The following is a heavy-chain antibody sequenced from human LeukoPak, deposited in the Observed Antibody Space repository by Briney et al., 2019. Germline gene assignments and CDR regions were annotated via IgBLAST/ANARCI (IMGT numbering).Heavy chain of an antibody. D-gene: IGHD3-9*01. CDR2: VKYDGSTT. CDR1: GFTFSAYW. V-gene: IGHV3-74*01. CDR3: ARDLDWLLFDY. J-gene: IGHJ4*02. Sequence: GGSLRLSCAASGFTFSAYWMHWVRQAPGKGLVWVSRVKYDGSTTTYADSVKGRFTISRDNAKNILYLQMNSLRVEDTAVYYCARDLDWLLFDYWGQGTLVTVSS.